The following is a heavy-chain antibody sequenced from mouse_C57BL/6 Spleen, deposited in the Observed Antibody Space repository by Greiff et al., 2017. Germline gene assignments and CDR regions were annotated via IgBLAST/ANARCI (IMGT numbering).Heavy chain of an antibody. CDR2: IYPGDGDT. V-gene: IGHV1-80*01. Sequence: SGAELVKPGASVKISCKASGYAFSSYWMNWVKQRPGKGLEWIGQIYPGDGDTNYNGKFKGKATLTADKSSSTAYMQLSSLTSEDSAVYFCETSMVTTSYYAMDYWGQGTSVTVSS. CDR3: ETSMVTTSYYAMDY. CDR1: GYAFSSYW. J-gene: IGHJ4*01. D-gene: IGHD2-2*01.